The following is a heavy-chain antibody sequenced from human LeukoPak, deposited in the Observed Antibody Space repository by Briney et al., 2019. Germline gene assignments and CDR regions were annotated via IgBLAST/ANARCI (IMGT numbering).Heavy chain of an antibody. Sequence: ASVKVSCKASGYTFTSYYMHWVRQAPGQGLEWMGIINPSGGSTSYAQKFQGRVTMTRDTSTSTVYMELSSLRSEDTAVYYRARGDPITMVRGVRRDYWGQGTLVTVSS. V-gene: IGHV1-46*01. CDR3: ARGDPITMVRGVRRDY. D-gene: IGHD3-10*01. CDR1: GYTFTSYY. CDR2: INPSGGST. J-gene: IGHJ4*02.